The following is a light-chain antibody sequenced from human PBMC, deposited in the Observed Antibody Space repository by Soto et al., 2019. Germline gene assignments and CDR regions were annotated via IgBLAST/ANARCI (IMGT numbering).Light chain of an antibody. V-gene: IGKV1-39*01. CDR2: AAS. Sequence: DIQMTQSPSSLSASVGDRVTITCRASQSIRSYLNWYQQKPGKAPKLLIYAASTLQSGVPSRFGGSGSGTDFTLTISSLQSEDFAVYYCQQYNNWFTFGGGTKVEIK. J-gene: IGKJ4*01. CDR1: QSIRSY. CDR3: QQYNNWFT.